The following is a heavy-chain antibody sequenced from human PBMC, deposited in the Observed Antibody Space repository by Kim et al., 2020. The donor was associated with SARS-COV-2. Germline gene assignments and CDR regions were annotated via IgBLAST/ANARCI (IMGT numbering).Heavy chain of an antibody. Sequence: SETLSLTCAVYGGSFSGYFWSWIRQPPGKGLEWIGEINHSGSTNYNPSLKSRVTISVDTSKNQFSLKLSSVTAADTAVYYCARLYYYDSSGYYPSKYYYYGMDVWGQGTTVTVSS. CDR2: INHSGST. J-gene: IGHJ6*02. V-gene: IGHV4-34*01. CDR3: ARLYYYDSSGYYPSKYYYYGMDV. D-gene: IGHD3-22*01. CDR1: GGSFSGYF.